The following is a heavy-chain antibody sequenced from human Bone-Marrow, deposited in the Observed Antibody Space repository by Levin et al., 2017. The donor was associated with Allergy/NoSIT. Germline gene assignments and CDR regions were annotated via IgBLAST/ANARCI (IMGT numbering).Heavy chain of an antibody. CDR2: IHPGDSDT. Sequence: KVSCQGSGYSFTSYWIGWVRQMPGKGLEWMGIIHPGDSDTRYSPSFQGQVTISADKSISTAYLQWSSLKASDTAMYYCARRNADSWGDYWGQGTLVTVSS. CDR3: ARRNADSWGDY. CDR1: GYSFTSYW. J-gene: IGHJ4*02. D-gene: IGHD4-17*01. V-gene: IGHV5-51*01.